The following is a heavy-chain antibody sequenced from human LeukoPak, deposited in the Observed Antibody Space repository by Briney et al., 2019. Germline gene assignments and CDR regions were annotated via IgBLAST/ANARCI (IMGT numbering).Heavy chain of an antibody. D-gene: IGHD6-19*01. V-gene: IGHV3-49*04. J-gene: IGHJ4*02. CDR3: SFATSGWKATLDY. CDR2: ITSKSNGATA. Sequence: GGSPTLSPTPSGITLRKSPINRVRQAPGKGPEWVGFITSKSNGATAEYATSVKGRFSISRDDSTSIAYLQMNSLKSEDTGVYYCSFATSGWKATLDYWGRARPVTVSS. CDR1: GITLRKSP.